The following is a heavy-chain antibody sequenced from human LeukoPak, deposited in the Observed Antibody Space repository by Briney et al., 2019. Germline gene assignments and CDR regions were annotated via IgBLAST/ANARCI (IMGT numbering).Heavy chain of an antibody. D-gene: IGHD3-22*01. CDR1: RFTFRSYA. V-gene: IGHV3-23*01. CDR3: AKDRGSGYHYFDY. J-gene: IGHJ4*02. CDR2: ISTSGDSA. Sequence: GGALRLSCPVSRFTFRSYALSWVRQAPGRGLEWVSVISTSGDSAYYADSVKGRFTISRDNSKNTLYLQMNSVEDDDAAVYYCAKDRGSGYHYFDYWGQGTLVTVSS.